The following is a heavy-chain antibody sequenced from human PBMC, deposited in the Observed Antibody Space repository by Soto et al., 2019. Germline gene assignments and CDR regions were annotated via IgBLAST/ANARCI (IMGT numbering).Heavy chain of an antibody. CDR1: GFSFSAYY. D-gene: IGHD2-8*01. J-gene: IGHJ6*02. CDR2: ISFNGDVT. CDR3: ARENGHPGHNYAMDV. Sequence: GGSLRLSCAASGFSFSAYYMSWIRQAPGKGLEWVSYISFNGDVTRYSDSVEGRFTVSRDNAKKSLYLQMNSLRVEDTAVYYCARENGHPGHNYAMDVWGQGTTVTVSS. V-gene: IGHV3-11*01.